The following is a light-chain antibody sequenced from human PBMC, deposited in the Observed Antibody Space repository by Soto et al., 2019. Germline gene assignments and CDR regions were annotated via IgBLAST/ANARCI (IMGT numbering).Light chain of an antibody. J-gene: IGKJ4*01. V-gene: IGKV2-30*01. CDR3: MQGTHWPLT. Sequence: DVVMTQSPLSLPVSLGQPASISCRSSQSLVYRDGNTLLSWFQQRPGQSPRRLIYRVSNRDSGVPDRFSGSGSGTAFTLTISRVEAEDVGVYYCMQGTHWPLTFGGGTKVEIK. CDR1: QSLVYRDGNTL. CDR2: RVS.